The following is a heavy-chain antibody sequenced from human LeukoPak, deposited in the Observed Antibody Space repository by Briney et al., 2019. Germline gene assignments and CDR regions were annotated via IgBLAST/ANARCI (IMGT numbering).Heavy chain of an antibody. Sequence: SETLSLTCTVSGGSISSSSYYWGWIRQPPGKGLEWIGSIYYSGSTYYNPSLKSRVTISVDTSRTQFSLKLSSVTAAATAVYYCARSDIVLMVYAIPGSWGQGTLVTVSS. V-gene: IGHV4-39*01. CDR2: IYYSGST. CDR1: GGSISSSSYY. J-gene: IGHJ5*02. D-gene: IGHD2-8*01. CDR3: ARSDIVLMVYAIPGS.